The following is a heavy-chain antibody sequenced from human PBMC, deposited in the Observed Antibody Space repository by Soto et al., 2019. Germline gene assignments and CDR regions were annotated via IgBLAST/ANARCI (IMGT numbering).Heavy chain of an antibody. J-gene: IGHJ4*02. Sequence: GGSLRLSCSASGFTFDAYAMSWVRQAPGKGLEWVSSIGSSGGNKYYAAAVRGRFTISRDNARNTVDLQINTLRAEDTAVYFCAKMASGYINSLDSWGQGTLVTVSS. V-gene: IGHV3-23*01. CDR2: IGSSGGNK. CDR1: GFTFDAYA. D-gene: IGHD4-4*01. CDR3: AKMASGYINSLDS.